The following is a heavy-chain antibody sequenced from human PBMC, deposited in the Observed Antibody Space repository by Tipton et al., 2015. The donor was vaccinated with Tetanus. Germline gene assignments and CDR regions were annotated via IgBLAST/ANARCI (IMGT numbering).Heavy chain of an antibody. CDR3: TRAVMYFDL. D-gene: IGHD2-21*01. J-gene: IGHJ2*01. CDR1: GDSISFYY. CDR2: IYYSGNT. V-gene: IGHV4-59*01. Sequence: TLSLTCTVSGDSISFYYWSWIRQPPGKGLEWIGYIYYSGNTKYNPSLKSRVTMSVDTSKNQFSLNLTSVTPADTAVYYCTRAVMYFDLWGRGTLVTVSS.